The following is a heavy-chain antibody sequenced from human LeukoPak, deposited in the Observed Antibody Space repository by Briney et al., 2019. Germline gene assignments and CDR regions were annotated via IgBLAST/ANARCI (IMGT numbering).Heavy chain of an antibody. CDR1: GFTFSSYW. J-gene: IGHJ5*02. V-gene: IGHV3-7*01. D-gene: IGHD6-19*01. Sequence: GGSLRLSCAASGFTFSSYWMSWVRQAPGRGLEWVANIKQDGSEKYYVDSVKGRFTISRDNAKNSLYLQMNSLRAEDTAVYYCARAGIAVSDWFDPWGQGTLVTVSS. CDR3: ARAGIAVSDWFDP. CDR2: IKQDGSEK.